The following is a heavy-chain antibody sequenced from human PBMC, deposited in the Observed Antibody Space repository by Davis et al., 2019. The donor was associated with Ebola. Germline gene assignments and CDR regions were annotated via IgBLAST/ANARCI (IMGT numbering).Heavy chain of an antibody. V-gene: IGHV4-59*05. CDR1: GGSISSYY. CDR3: ATTDDY. J-gene: IGHJ4*02. Sequence: SETLSLTCTVSGGSISSYYWSWIRQPPGKGLEWIGSIYYSGSTYYNPSLKSRVTISVDTSKNQFSLKLSSVTAADTAVYYCATTDDYWGQGTLVTVSS. CDR2: IYYSGST. D-gene: IGHD4-11*01.